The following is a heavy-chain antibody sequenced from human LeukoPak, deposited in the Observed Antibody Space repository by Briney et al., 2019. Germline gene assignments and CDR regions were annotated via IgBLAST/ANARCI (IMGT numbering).Heavy chain of an antibody. Sequence: GRSLRLSCAASGFTFSSYGMHWVRQAPGKGLDWVAIITHDGSNKYNADSVKGRFTISRDNSKNTLHLQMNSLRAEDTAVYYCARDRFYGDYIDYYFYGMDVWGQGTTVTVSS. J-gene: IGHJ6*02. V-gene: IGHV3-30*03. CDR2: ITHDGSNK. D-gene: IGHD4-17*01. CDR1: GFTFSSYG. CDR3: ARDRFYGDYIDYYFYGMDV.